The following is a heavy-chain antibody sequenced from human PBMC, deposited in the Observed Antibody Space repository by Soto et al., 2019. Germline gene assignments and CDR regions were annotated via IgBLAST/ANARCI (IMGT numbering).Heavy chain of an antibody. V-gene: IGHV3-23*01. D-gene: IGHD3-10*01. J-gene: IGHJ4*02. CDR3: AKFLISEFGMVRGADPQFDY. CDR1: GFTFSSYA. Sequence: PGGSLRLSCAASGFTFSSYAMSWVRQAPGKGLEWVSAISGSGGSTYYADSVKGRFTISRDNSKNTLYLQMNSLRAEDTAVYYCAKFLISEFGMVRGADPQFDYWGQGTLVTVSS. CDR2: ISGSGGST.